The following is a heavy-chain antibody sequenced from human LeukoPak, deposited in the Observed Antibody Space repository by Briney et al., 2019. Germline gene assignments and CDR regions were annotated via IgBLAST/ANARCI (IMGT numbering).Heavy chain of an antibody. Sequence: SGTLSLTCAVSGGSISSSNWWSWVRQPPGKGPEWIGEIYHSGSTNYNPSLKSRVTISVDTSKNQFSLKLSSVTAADTAVYYCARHGRDIVVVPAARGDYMDVWGKGTTVTVSS. J-gene: IGHJ6*03. CDR2: IYHSGST. D-gene: IGHD2-2*01. CDR3: ARHGRDIVVVPAARGDYMDV. V-gene: IGHV4-4*02. CDR1: GGSISSSNW.